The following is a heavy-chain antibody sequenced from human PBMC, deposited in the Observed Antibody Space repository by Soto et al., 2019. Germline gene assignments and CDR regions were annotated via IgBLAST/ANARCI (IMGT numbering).Heavy chain of an antibody. D-gene: IGHD3-22*01. CDR3: ARDFYYDSSGYYMGLDY. Sequence: QVQLVQSGAEVKKPGASVKVSCKASGYTFTSYAMHWVRQAPGQRLEWMGWINAGNGNTNYSQKFQGRVTITRDTSASTAYMERSSLRSEDTAVYYCARDFYYDSSGYYMGLDYWGQGTLVTVSS. J-gene: IGHJ4*02. V-gene: IGHV1-3*01. CDR2: INAGNGNT. CDR1: GYTFTSYA.